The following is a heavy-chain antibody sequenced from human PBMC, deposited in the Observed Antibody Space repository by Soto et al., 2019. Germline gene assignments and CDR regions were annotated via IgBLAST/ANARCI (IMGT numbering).Heavy chain of an antibody. V-gene: IGHV1-8*01. Sequence: GASVKVSCKASGYTFTSYDINWVRQATGQGLERMGRMNPNSGNTGYAQKFQGRVTMTRNTSISTAFMELSSLRSEDTAVYYCARGRRWFGELLGYYYYYMDVWGKGTTVTVSS. D-gene: IGHD3-10*01. CDR2: MNPNSGNT. CDR3: ARGRRWFGELLGYYYYYMDV. CDR1: GYTFTSYD. J-gene: IGHJ6*03.